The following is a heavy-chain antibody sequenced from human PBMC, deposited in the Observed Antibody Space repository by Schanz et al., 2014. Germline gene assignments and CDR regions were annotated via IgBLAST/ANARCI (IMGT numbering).Heavy chain of an antibody. J-gene: IGHJ4*02. Sequence: QLQLVQSGAEVKKPGSSVKVSCKLSGGTFSSYTISWMRQAPGQGLEWMGKIIPVLNIATYAQKFQGRVTITADKSTTTAYMELNSLNSDDTAVYYCARDGVDAAAGGNYWGQGTLVTVSS. CDR3: ARDGVDAAAGGNY. V-gene: IGHV1-69*08. D-gene: IGHD6-13*01. CDR2: IIPVLNIA. CDR1: GGTFSSYT.